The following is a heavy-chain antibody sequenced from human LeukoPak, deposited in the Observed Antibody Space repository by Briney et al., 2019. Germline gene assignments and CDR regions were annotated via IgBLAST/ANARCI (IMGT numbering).Heavy chain of an antibody. D-gene: IGHD6-19*01. CDR2: ISAYNGNT. CDR3: ARALGLGHDNYYYYGMDG. J-gene: IGHJ6*04. CDR1: GYTFTSYG. V-gene: IGHV1-18*04. Sequence: ASVKVSCKASGYTFTSYGISWVRQAPGQGLEWMGWISAYNGNTNYAQKLQGRVTMTTDTSTSTAYMELRSLRSDDTAVYYCARALGLGHDNYYYYGMDGWGKGTTVTVSS.